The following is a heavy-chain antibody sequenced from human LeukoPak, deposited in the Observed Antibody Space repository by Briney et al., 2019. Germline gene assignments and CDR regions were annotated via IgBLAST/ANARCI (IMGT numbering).Heavy chain of an antibody. CDR1: GFTFTNYA. Sequence: GGSLRLSCAASGFTFTNYAMSWIRQAPGKGLEWVSAISSDGNIYYADSVKGRFTISRDSSKNTLYLHMNSLRAEDTALYFCAERTVTFDYWGRGTLVTVSS. J-gene: IGHJ4*02. CDR3: AERTVTFDY. CDR2: ISSDGNI. D-gene: IGHD4-11*01. V-gene: IGHV3-23*01.